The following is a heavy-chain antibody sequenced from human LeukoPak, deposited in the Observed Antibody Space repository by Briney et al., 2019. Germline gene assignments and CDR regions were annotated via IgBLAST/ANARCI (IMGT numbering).Heavy chain of an antibody. Sequence: PGGSLRLSCAASGFTFSSYWMHWVRQASGKGLVWVSRIKSDGSNTNYADSVKGRFTISRDNAKNTLHLQMNSLRAEDTALYYCARAFSPGWADDYGDYEQGYWGQGTLVTVSS. D-gene: IGHD4-17*01. V-gene: IGHV3-74*01. CDR3: ARAFSPGWADDYGDYEQGY. CDR2: IKSDGSNT. J-gene: IGHJ4*02. CDR1: GFTFSSYW.